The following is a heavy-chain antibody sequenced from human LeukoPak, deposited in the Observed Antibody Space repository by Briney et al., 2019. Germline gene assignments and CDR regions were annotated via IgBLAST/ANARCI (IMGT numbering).Heavy chain of an antibody. D-gene: IGHD3-22*01. J-gene: IGHJ4*02. V-gene: IGHV3-23*01. CDR1: GFTFSSYW. CDR2: IRGSGGST. Sequence: PGGSLRLSCAASGFTFSSYWMSWVRQAPGKGLEWVSVIRGSGGSTYYADSVKGRFTISRDNSKNTLYLQMNSLRAEDTAVYYCAKGTPLTYDSSGYYYEPFDYWGQGTLVTVSS. CDR3: AKGTPLTYDSSGYYYEPFDY.